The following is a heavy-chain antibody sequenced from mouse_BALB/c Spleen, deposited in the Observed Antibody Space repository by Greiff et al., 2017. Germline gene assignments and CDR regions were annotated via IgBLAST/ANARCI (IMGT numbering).Heavy chain of an antibody. CDR3: ARDGGSSSFAY. CDR1: GFTFTDYY. CDR2: IRNKANGYTT. Sequence: EVQGVESGGGLVQPGGSLRLSCATSGFTFTDYYMSWVRQPPGKALEWLGFIRNKANGYTTEYSASVKGRFTISRDNSQSILYLQMNTLRAEDSATYYCARDGGSSSFAYWGQGTLVTVSA. D-gene: IGHD1-1*01. J-gene: IGHJ3*01. V-gene: IGHV7-3*02.